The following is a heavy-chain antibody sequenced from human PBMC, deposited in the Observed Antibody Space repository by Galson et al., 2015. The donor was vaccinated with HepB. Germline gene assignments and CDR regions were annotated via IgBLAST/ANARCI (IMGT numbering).Heavy chain of an antibody. CDR3: AREGYGGIDAFDI. V-gene: IGHV1-18*04. CDR2: ISVCNGDT. Sequence: SVKVSCKASGYTFRNFVINWVRQAPGQGLEWMGRISVCNGDTSFAQNLQVRVTLTTDTSSNTAYMELRSLRPDDTALYYCAREGYGGIDAFDIWGQGTMVIVSS. J-gene: IGHJ3*02. CDR1: GYTFRNFV. D-gene: IGHD4-23*01.